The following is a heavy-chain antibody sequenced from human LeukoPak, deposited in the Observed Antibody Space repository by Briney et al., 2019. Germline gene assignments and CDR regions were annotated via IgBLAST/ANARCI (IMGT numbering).Heavy chain of an antibody. CDR3: AKGVAAAGRPPLDY. CDR2: ISWDGGST. D-gene: IGHD6-13*01. J-gene: IGHJ4*02. CDR1: GFTFDDYA. V-gene: IGHV3-43D*03. Sequence: PGGSLRLSCAASGFTFDDYAMHWVRQAPGKGLEWVSLISWDGGSTYYADSVKGRFTISRDNSKNSLYLQMNSLRAEDTALYYCAKGVAAAGRPPLDYWGQGTLVTVSS.